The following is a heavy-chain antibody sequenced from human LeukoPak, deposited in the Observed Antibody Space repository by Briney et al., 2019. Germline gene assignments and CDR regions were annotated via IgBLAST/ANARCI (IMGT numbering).Heavy chain of an antibody. CDR1: GFTFNRYW. CDR2: IKQDGSEK. J-gene: IGHJ4*02. V-gene: IGHV3-7*01. CDR3: ATIYCSNGVCYYFDY. Sequence: GGSLRLSCAASGFTFNRYWMSWVRQAPGKGLEWVANIKQDGSEKYYVDSVKGRFTVSRDNVQNSLYLVISSLRAEDTAIYYCATIYCSNGVCYYFDYWGQGTLVTVSS. D-gene: IGHD2-8*01.